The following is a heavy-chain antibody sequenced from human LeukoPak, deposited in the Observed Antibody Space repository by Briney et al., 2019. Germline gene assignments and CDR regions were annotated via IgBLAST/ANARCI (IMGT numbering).Heavy chain of an antibody. V-gene: IGHV4-31*03. CDR3: ARVTSSGWDSDY. CDR1: GGSISSGGYY. CDR2: IYYSGST. D-gene: IGHD6-19*01. J-gene: IGHJ4*02. Sequence: SETLSLTCTASGGSISSGGYYWSWIRQHPGKGLEWIGYIYYSGSTYYNPSLKSRVTISVDTSKNQFSLKLSSVTAADTAVYYCARVTSSGWDSDYWSQGTLVTVSS.